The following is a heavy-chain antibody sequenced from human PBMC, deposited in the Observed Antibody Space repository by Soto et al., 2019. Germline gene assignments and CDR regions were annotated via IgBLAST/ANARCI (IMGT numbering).Heavy chain of an antibody. D-gene: IGHD2-15*01. CDR2: IIPILGIA. CDR1: GGTFSSYT. CDR3: ASGVVVAATHYYYYMDV. V-gene: IGHV1-69*02. J-gene: IGHJ6*03. Sequence: QVQLVQSGAEVKKPGSSVKVSCKASGGTFSSYTISWVRQAPGQGLEWMGRIIPILGIANYAQKFQGRVTITADKSTSTAYMELSSLRSEDTAVYYCASGVVVAATHYYYYMDVWDKGTTVNVSS.